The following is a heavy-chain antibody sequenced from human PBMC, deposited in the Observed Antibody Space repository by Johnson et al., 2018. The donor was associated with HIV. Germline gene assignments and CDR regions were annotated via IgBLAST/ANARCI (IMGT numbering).Heavy chain of an antibody. CDR1: GFTFSNYA. Sequence: QVQLVESGGGVVQPGRSLRLSCTASGFTFSNYAIHWVRQAPGKGLEWVAGITYDGTNKYYADSVKGRFTLSRDNSKNTLDLQMNSLTIEDTAVFYCAREIIAARPSAFDIWGQGTMVTVSS. V-gene: IGHV3-30*03. CDR2: ITYDGTNK. CDR3: AREIIAARPSAFDI. D-gene: IGHD6-6*01. J-gene: IGHJ3*02.